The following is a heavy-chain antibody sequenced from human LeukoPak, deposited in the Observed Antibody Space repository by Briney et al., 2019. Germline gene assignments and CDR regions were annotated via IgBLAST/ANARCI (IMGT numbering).Heavy chain of an antibody. V-gene: IGHV1-8*01. J-gene: IGHJ4*02. CDR1: GYTFNSHD. D-gene: IGHD3-3*01. Sequence: ASVKVSCKASGYTFNSHDINWVRQATGQGLEWMGWMNPYSGNTGYAQKFQGRVTMTRDTSINTAYLEFYSLRSEDTAVYYCAKSEFGVVSPPGYWGQGTLVTVSS. CDR2: MNPYSGNT. CDR3: AKSEFGVVSPPGY.